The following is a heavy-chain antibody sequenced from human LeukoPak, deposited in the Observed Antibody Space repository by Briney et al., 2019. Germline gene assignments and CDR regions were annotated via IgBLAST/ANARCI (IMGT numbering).Heavy chain of an antibody. CDR3: AKGEGYCSSTSCFYFDY. J-gene: IGHJ4*02. V-gene: IGHV3-30*02. CDR2: IRYDGSNK. CDR1: GFTFSSYG. Sequence: PGGSLRLSCAASGFTFSSYGMHRVRQAPGKGLEWVAFIRYDGSNKYYADSVKGRFTISRDNSKNTLYLQMNSLRAEDTAVYYCAKGEGYCSSTSCFYFDYWGQGTLVTVSS. D-gene: IGHD2-2*01.